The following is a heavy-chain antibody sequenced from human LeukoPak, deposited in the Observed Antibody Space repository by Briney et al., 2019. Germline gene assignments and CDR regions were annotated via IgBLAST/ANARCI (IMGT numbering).Heavy chain of an antibody. Sequence: GGSLRLSCAASGFTFSSYSIDWVRQAPGKGLEWLSYISSSSTKYYADSVKGRFTISRDNAKNSVYLQMNSLRAEDTAVYYCARVWSSGYTKDYWGQGTLVTVSS. J-gene: IGHJ4*02. D-gene: IGHD3-22*01. CDR2: ISSSSTK. CDR3: ARVWSSGYTKDY. CDR1: GFTFSSYS. V-gene: IGHV3-48*04.